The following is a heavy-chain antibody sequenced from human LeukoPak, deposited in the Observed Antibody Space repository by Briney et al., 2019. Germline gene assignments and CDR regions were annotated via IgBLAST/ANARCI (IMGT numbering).Heavy chain of an antibody. CDR1: GYTFTSYY. CDR2: INPNVGST. Sequence: ASVKVSCKASGYTFTSYYVHWVRQAPGQGLEWLGIINPNVGSTNYAQKFQGRVTLTSDTSTSTVYMELSSLRSDDTAVYYCARDGYYDSSGYFYDYWGQGTLVTVSS. V-gene: IGHV1-46*01. CDR3: ARDGYYDSSGYFYDY. D-gene: IGHD3-22*01. J-gene: IGHJ4*02.